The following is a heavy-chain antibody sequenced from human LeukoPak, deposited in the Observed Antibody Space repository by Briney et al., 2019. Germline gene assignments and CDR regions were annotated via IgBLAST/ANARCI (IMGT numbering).Heavy chain of an antibody. CDR3: ARAGTYGPYYYYYGMDV. D-gene: IGHD4-17*01. Sequence: SETLSLTCTVSGGSISSYYWSWIRQPAGKGLEWIGRIYTSGSTNYNPSLKSRVTMSVDTSKNQFSLKLSSVTAADTAVYYCARAGTYGPYYYYYGMDVWGQGTTVTVSS. CDR2: IYTSGST. J-gene: IGHJ6*02. CDR1: GGSISSYY. V-gene: IGHV4-4*07.